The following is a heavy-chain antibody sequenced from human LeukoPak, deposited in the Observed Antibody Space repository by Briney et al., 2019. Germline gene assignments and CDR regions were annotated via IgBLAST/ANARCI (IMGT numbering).Heavy chain of an antibody. J-gene: IGHJ5*02. CDR1: GYTFTSYG. CDR3: ARDEARIYYYDSSGYHPGP. V-gene: IGHV1-18*01. CDR2: ISAYNGNR. Sequence: ASVKVSCKASGYTFTSYGISWVRQAPGQGLERMGWISAYNGNRNYAQKLQGRVTMTTDTSTSTAYMELRSLRSDDTAVHYCARDEARIYYYDSSGYHPGPWGQGTLVTVSS. D-gene: IGHD3-22*01.